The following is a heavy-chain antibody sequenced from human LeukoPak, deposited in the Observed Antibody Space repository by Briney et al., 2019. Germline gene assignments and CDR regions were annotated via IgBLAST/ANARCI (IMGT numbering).Heavy chain of an antibody. CDR2: INWNGGST. CDR3: ARGQDGDYEVRSGNDY. D-gene: IGHD4-17*01. J-gene: IGHJ4*02. Sequence: GGSLRLSCAASGFTFDDYGMSWVRQAPGKGLEWVSGINWNGGSTGYADSVKGRFTISRDNAKNSLYLQMNSLRAEDTALYYCARGQDGDYEVRSGNDYWGQGTLVTVSS. V-gene: IGHV3-20*04. CDR1: GFTFDDYG.